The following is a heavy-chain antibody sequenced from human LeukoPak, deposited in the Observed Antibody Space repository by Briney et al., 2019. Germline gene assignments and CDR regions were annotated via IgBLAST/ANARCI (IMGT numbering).Heavy chain of an antibody. CDR1: GGSISSYY. CDR3: ARGMGGNCFDS. CDR2: IYYSENT. J-gene: IGHJ5*01. V-gene: IGHV4-59*01. D-gene: IGHD2-8*01. Sequence: SETLSLTCTVSGGSISSYYWSWIRQPPGKGLEWIVYIYYSENTNYNPSLKRRVTISVDTSKNQFSLKLSSVTAADTAMYYCARGMGGNCFDSWGQGTLVTVSS.